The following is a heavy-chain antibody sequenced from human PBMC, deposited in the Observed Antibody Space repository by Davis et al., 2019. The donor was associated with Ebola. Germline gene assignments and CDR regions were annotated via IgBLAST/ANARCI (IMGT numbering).Heavy chain of an antibody. CDR3: ARGRKGYYYYGMDV. CDR1: GGSISSGDYY. CDR2: IYYSGST. V-gene: IGHV4-30-4*01. Sequence: MPSETLSLTCTVSGGSISSGDYYWSWIRQPPGKGLEWIGYIYYSGSTYYNPSLKSRVTISVDTSKNQFSLKLSSVTAADTAVYYCARGRKGYYYYGMDVWGQGTTVTVSS. J-gene: IGHJ6*02.